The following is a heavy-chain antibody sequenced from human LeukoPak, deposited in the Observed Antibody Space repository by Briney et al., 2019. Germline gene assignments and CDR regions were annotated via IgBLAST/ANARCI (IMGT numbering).Heavy chain of an antibody. CDR3: ARDSANRLYCSSTSCHYYFDY. Sequence: ASVKVSCKASGYTFTSYAMHWVRQAPGQRLEWMGWINAGNGNTKYSQKFQGRVTITRDTSASTAYMELSSLRSEDTAVYYCARDSANRLYCSSTSCHYYFDYWGQGTPVTVSS. CDR2: INAGNGNT. CDR1: GYTFTSYA. V-gene: IGHV1-3*01. D-gene: IGHD2-2*01. J-gene: IGHJ4*02.